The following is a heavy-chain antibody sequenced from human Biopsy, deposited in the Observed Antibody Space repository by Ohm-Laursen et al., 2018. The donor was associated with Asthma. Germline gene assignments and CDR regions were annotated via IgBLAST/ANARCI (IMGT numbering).Heavy chain of an antibody. J-gene: IGHJ6*02. CDR2: IMTVFGTT. D-gene: IGHD6-19*01. CDR1: GGTFSNFA. Sequence: GSSVKVSCKAPGGTFSNFAISWVRQAPGQWLEWLGGIMTVFGTTNYAQKFHGRVTITAGESTSTAYMEVTSLRSEDTAIYYCARCQVGYSSGWSLLLKKIYYSGMDVWGQGTAVTVSS. CDR3: ARCQVGYSSGWSLLLKKIYYSGMDV. V-gene: IGHV1-69*01.